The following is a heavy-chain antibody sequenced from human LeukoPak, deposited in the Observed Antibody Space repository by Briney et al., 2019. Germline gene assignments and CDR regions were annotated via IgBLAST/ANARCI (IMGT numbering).Heavy chain of an antibody. J-gene: IGHJ3*02. CDR2: IYYSGST. Sequence: PSETLSLTCTVSGGSISSYYWSWIRQPPGKGLEWIGYIYYSGSTNYNPSLKSRVTISVDTSKNQFSLKLSSVTAADTAVYYCARADYDSSGYWRADAFDIWGQGTMVTVSS. CDR3: ARADYDSSGYWRADAFDI. V-gene: IGHV4-59*01. CDR1: GGSISSYY. D-gene: IGHD3-22*01.